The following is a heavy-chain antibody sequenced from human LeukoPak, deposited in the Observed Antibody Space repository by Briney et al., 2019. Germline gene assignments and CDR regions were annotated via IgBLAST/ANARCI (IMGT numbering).Heavy chain of an antibody. V-gene: IGHV4-61*02. CDR1: GGSISSGSYY. CDR2: IYTSGST. CDR3: ARDGYSSSWYASGGFDY. D-gene: IGHD6-13*01. Sequence: SETLSLTCTVSGGSISSGSYYWSWIRQPAGKGLEWIGRIYTSGSTNYNPSLKSRVTISVDTSKNQFSLKLSSVTAADTAVYYCARDGYSSSWYASGGFDYWGQGTLVTVSS. J-gene: IGHJ4*02.